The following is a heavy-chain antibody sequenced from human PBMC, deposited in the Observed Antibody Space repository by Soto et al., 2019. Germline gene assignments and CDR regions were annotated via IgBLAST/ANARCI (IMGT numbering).Heavy chain of an antibody. J-gene: IGHJ4*02. D-gene: IGHD1-26*01. CDR2: IFSNDEK. CDR1: GFSLSNARMG. Sequence: SGPTLVNPTETLTLTCTVSGFSLSNARMGVSWIRQPPGKALEWLAHIFSNDEKSYSTSLKSRLTISKDTSKSQVVLTMTNMDPVDTATYYCARDSTPRIVGATFDYWGQGTLVTVSS. V-gene: IGHV2-26*01. CDR3: ARDSTPRIVGATFDY.